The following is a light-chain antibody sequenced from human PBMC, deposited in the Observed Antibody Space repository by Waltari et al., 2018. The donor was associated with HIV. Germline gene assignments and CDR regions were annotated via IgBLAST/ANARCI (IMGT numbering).Light chain of an antibody. J-gene: IGLJ3*02. CDR1: SPNIGSNY. CDR3: AAWDDSLSGLV. V-gene: IGLV1-47*01. Sequence: QSVLTQPPSASGTPGQRVTISCSGSSPNIGSNYVYWYQHLPGTAPKLLIYRNKQRPSGVPDRLSGSKSGTSASLAISGLRSEDEADYYCAAWDDSLSGLVFGGGTKLTVL. CDR2: RNK.